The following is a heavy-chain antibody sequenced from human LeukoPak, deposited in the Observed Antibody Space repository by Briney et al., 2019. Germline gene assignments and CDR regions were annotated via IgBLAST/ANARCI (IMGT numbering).Heavy chain of an antibody. D-gene: IGHD5-18*01. J-gene: IGHJ6*02. CDR1: GGSISSYY. CDR3: ASGYSYGEYYYGGMDV. Sequence: SETLSLTRTVSGGSISSYYWSWIRQPAGKGLEWIGRIYTSGSTNYNGSLKSRVTMSVDTSQNQLSLKLSSVTAADTAVYYCASGYSYGEYYYGGMDVWGHGTTVT. CDR2: IYTSGST. V-gene: IGHV4-4*07.